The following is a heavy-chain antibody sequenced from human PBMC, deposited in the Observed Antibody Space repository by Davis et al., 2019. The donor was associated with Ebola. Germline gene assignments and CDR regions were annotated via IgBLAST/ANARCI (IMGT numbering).Heavy chain of an antibody. Sequence: PSETLSLTCTVSGRSIIGSADYWGWIRQPPGKGLEWIGSVYYSGSTHYNPSLKSRLTISVDTSKKQFSLKLSSVTAADTAMYYCAREALVPAAGNWFDPWGQGILVTVSS. CDR1: GRSIIGSADY. V-gene: IGHV4-39*07. J-gene: IGHJ5*02. D-gene: IGHD2-2*01. CDR2: VYYSGST. CDR3: AREALVPAAGNWFDP.